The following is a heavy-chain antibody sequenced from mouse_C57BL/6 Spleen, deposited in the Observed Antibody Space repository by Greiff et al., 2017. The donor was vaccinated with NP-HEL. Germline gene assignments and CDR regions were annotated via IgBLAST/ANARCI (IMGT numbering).Heavy chain of an antibody. CDR1: GYTFTDYY. CDR3: AREERDYFDY. J-gene: IGHJ2*01. V-gene: IGHV1-19*01. CDR2: INPYNGGT. Sequence: VQLQQSGPVLVKPGASVKMSCKASGYTFTDYYMNWVKQSHGKSLEWIGVINPYNGGTSYNQKFKGKATLTVDKSSSTAYMELNSLTSEDSAVYYCAREERDYFDYWGQGTTLTVSS.